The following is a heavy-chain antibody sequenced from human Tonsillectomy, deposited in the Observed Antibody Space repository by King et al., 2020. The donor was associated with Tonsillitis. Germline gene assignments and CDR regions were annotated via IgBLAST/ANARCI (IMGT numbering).Heavy chain of an antibody. V-gene: IGHV1-69*09. CDR1: GGTFSSYA. Sequence: LQLVQSGAEVKKPGSSVKVSCEASGGTFSSYAITWVRQAPGQGLEWMGRIIPIPDKANYAQKFQGRVTITADKSTSTAYMELSSLRSEDTAVYYFASDVPLGYCSSTSCRSTDYYGMDVWGEGTTVIVSS. CDR3: ASDVPLGYCSSTSCRSTDYYGMDV. CDR2: IIPIPDKA. D-gene: IGHD2-2*01. J-gene: IGHJ6*04.